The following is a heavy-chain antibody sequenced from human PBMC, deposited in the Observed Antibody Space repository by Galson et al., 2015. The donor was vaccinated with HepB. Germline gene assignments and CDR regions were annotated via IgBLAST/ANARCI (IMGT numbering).Heavy chain of an antibody. CDR1: GFTFSAFA. Sequence: SLRLSCAASGFTFSAFAMSWVRQAPGRGMEWVSAVSGSGGTTYYADSVKGRFTISRDNSRNILYLQMSSLRVEDAAFYYCTREVIAATLTGGFDTWGRGTAVTVSS. J-gene: IGHJ3*02. CDR2: VSGSGGTT. D-gene: IGHD6-13*01. CDR3: TREVIAATLTGGFDT. V-gene: IGHV3-23*01.